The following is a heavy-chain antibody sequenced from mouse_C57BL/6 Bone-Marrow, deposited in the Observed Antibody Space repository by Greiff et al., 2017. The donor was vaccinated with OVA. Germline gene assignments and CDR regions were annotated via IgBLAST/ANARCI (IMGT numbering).Heavy chain of an antibody. CDR1: GYTFTDSY. V-gene: IGHV1-26*01. Sequence: EVQLQQSGPELVKPGASVKISCKASGYTFTDSYMNWVKQSHGKSLEWIGDINPNNGGTSYNQKFKGKATLTVDKSSSTAYMELRSLTSEDSAVYYCARERDGYYLYYFDYWGQGTTLTVSS. CDR2: INPNNGGT. D-gene: IGHD2-3*01. J-gene: IGHJ2*01. CDR3: ARERDGYYLYYFDY.